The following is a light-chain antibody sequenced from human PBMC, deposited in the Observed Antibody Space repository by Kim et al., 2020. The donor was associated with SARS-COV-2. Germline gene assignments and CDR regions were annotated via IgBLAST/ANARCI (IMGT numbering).Light chain of an antibody. CDR3: GTWDTSLSAVV. CDR2: DNN. J-gene: IGLJ2*01. V-gene: IGLV1-51*01. CDR1: SSNIGNYY. Sequence: GQNVTSSRTGRSSNIGNYYVSWYQQLPGTAPKLLIYDNNKRPSGIPDRFSGSKSGTSATLDITGLQTGDEADYHCGTWDTSLSAVVFGGGTQLTVL.